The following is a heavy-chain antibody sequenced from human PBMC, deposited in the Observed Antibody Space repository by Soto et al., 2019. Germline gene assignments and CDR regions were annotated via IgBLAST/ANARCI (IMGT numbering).Heavy chain of an antibody. Sequence: GESLKISCKGSGYSFTSYWIGWVRQMPGKGLEWMGIIYPGDSDTRYSPSFQGQVTISADKSISTAYLQWSSLKASDTAMYYCARLKPGQAAAGTLAWFDPWGQGTLVTVSS. J-gene: IGHJ5*02. CDR2: IYPGDSDT. CDR1: GYSFTSYW. D-gene: IGHD6-13*01. CDR3: ARLKPGQAAAGTLAWFDP. V-gene: IGHV5-51*01.